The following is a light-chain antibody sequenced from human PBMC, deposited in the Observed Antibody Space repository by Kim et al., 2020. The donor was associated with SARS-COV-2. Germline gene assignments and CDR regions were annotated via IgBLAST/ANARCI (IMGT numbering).Light chain of an antibody. CDR1: SGSVSTNYY. J-gene: IGLJ3*02. CDR2: NTN. Sequence: QTVVTQEPSFSVSPGGTVTLTCGLSSGSVSTNYYPSWYQQTPGQTPRTLIYNTNTRSSGVPDRFSGSILGNKAALTITGAQADDESDYYCVLYMGGGISVFGGGTKLTVL. CDR3: VLYMGGGISV. V-gene: IGLV8-61*01.